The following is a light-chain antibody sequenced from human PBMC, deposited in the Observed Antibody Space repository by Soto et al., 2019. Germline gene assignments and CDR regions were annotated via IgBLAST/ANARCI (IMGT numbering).Light chain of an antibody. CDR3: QQCYMGWT. V-gene: IGKV1-5*01. CDR1: QSVNAW. CDR2: DAS. Sequence: DIHTIPGPPILVSTVGDKAPLPFRASQSVNAWLAWYQHQPGKAPKLLIYDASTLESGVPSRFSGTGSGTEFTFSITSLQPEDFGTYYCQQCYMGWTFGQGTKLDIK. J-gene: IGKJ1*01.